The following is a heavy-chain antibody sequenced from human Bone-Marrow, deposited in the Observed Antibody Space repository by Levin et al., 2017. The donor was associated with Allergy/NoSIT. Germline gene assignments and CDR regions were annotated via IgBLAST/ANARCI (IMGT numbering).Heavy chain of an antibody. CDR3: AKDRGAGRDYFDS. CDR1: GFNFDDYA. D-gene: IGHD2-15*01. CDR2: ITWNSGTI. V-gene: IGHV3-9*01. J-gene: IGHJ4*02. Sequence: LSLTCVASGFNFDDYAMHWVRQAPGKGLEWVSGITWNSGTINYGDSAKGRFTISRDNAKNSLYLQMNSLRPEDTALYYCAKDRGAGRDYFDSWGQGTLVTVSS.